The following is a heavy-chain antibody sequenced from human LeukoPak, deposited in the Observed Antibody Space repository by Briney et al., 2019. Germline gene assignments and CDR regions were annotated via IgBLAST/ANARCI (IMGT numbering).Heavy chain of an antibody. CDR2: INHHGHT. D-gene: IGHD6-19*01. Sequence: GGSLTLSCAASGFTFNHYAMSWVRRAPGKGLEGVSGINHHGHTFYADSEKGRFTISRDNSKNTVFLQMNSLRADDTAEYFCARDHGSQDSGAWYVFDYWGRGTLVTVSS. J-gene: IGHJ4*02. CDR3: ARDHGSQDSGAWYVFDY. V-gene: IGHV3-23*01. CDR1: GFTFNHYA.